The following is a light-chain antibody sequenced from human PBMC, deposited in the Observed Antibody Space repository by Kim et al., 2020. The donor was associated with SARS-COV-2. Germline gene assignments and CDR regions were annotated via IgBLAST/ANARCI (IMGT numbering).Light chain of an antibody. J-gene: IGKJ2*01. CDR3: QQYDSHPYT. CDR1: QSVSSW. Sequence: DIKMTQSSSTLSASVGDRVTITCRASQSVSSWLAWYQQKPGKAPKLLIYKASTLEGGVPSRFSGRGSGTEFTLTINSLQPDDFATYSCQQYDSHPYTFGQGTELEI. CDR2: KAS. V-gene: IGKV1-5*03.